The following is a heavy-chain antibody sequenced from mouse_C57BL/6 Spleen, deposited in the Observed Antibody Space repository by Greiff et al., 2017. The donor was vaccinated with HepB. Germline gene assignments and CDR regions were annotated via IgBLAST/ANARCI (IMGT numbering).Heavy chain of an antibody. J-gene: IGHJ3*01. V-gene: IGHV1-15*01. CDR2: IDPETGGT. CDR1: GYTFTDYE. CDR3: TREGPYYYGFAY. Sequence: VQGVESGAELVRPGASVTLSCKASGYTFTDYEMHWVKQTPVHGLEWIGAIDPETGGTDYNQKFKGKAILTADKSSSTAYMELRSLTSEDSAVYYCTREGPYYYGFAYWGQGTLVTVSA. D-gene: IGHD1-1*01.